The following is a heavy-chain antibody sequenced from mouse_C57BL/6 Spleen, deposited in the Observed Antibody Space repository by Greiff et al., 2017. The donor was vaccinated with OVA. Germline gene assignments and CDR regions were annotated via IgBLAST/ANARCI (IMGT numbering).Heavy chain of an antibody. CDR1: GYTFTDYE. CDR2: IDPETGGT. CDR3: TRDGRGYFDY. D-gene: IGHD1-1*02. V-gene: IGHV1-15*01. Sequence: QVHVKQSGAELVRPGASVTLSCKASGYTFTDYEMHWVKQTPVHGLEWIGAIDPETGGTAYNQKFKGKAILTADKSSSTAYMELRSLTSEDSAVYYCTRDGRGYFDYWGQGTTLTVSS. J-gene: IGHJ2*01.